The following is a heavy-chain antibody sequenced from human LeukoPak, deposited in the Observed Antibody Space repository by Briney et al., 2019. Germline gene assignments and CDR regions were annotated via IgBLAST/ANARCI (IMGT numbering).Heavy chain of an antibody. CDR3: ARVARVAGDFDY. CDR1: GYSISSGYY. D-gene: IGHD6-19*01. V-gene: IGHV4-38-2*02. J-gene: IGHJ4*02. CDR2: IYHSGNS. Sequence: PSETLSLTCSVSGYSISSGYYWGWIRQPPGKGLEWVAIIYHSGNSYYNPSLKSRVTISMDTSKNHFSLKLSSVTAADTAVYYCARVARVAGDFDYWGQGTLVTVSS.